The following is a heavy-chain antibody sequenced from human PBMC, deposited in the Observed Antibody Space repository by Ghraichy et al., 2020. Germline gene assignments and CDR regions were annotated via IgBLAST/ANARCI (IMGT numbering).Heavy chain of an antibody. CDR3: AKFARDWPNEYLQH. D-gene: IGHD3/OR15-3a*01. V-gene: IGHV3-23*01. J-gene: IGHJ1*01. Sequence: GESLNIYCAASGFTFRTYAMSWVRQAPGKGLEWVSAITDNGGTTYDAESVKGRFTISRDNSKNTLFLQMNSLRGEDTAVYYCAKFARDWPNEYLQHWGQGALVTVSS. CDR1: GFTFRTYA. CDR2: ITDNGGTT.